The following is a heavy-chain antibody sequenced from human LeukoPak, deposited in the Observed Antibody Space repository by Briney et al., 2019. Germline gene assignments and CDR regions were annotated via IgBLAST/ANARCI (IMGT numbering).Heavy chain of an antibody. J-gene: IGHJ4*02. CDR1: GFSFSNYW. D-gene: IGHD2-15*01. CDR3: ARHYGGGYCTGGSCYFSFDY. V-gene: IGHV5-51*01. Sequence: GESLKISCKGSGFSFSNYWIGWVRQMPGEGLEWMGIIYDGDSDTRYSPSFQGQVTISADKSISTAYLQWSSLKASDTAMYYCARHYGGGYCTGGSCYFSFDYWGQGTLVTVSS. CDR2: IYDGDSDT.